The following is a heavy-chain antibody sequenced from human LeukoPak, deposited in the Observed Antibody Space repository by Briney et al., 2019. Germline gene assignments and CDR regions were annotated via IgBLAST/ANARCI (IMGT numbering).Heavy chain of an antibody. CDR3: AKDWNWAIDY. J-gene: IGHJ4*02. D-gene: IGHD1-7*01. CDR1: EFSVGSNY. V-gene: IGHV3-66*01. Sequence: GGSLRLSCAASEFSVGSNYMTWVRQAPGKGLEWVSLIYSGGSTYYADSVKGRFTISRDNSKNTLYLQMNSLRVEDMGVLYCAKDWNWAIDYWGQGTLVTVSS. CDR2: IYSGGST.